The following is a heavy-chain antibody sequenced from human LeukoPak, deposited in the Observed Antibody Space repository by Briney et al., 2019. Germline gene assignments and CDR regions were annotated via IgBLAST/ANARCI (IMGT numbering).Heavy chain of an antibody. CDR1: GFTVSNNY. D-gene: IGHD6-13*01. V-gene: IGHV3-53*01. Sequence: GGSLRLSCAASGFTVSNNYMSWVRQAPGRGLEWVSVIFSGGSTYYADSVKGRFTISEDNSKNTVYLQMSSLRVDDTAVYYCAKAASSSWPSYYYGMDVWGQGTTVTVSS. CDR2: IFSGGST. CDR3: AKAASSSWPSYYYGMDV. J-gene: IGHJ6*02.